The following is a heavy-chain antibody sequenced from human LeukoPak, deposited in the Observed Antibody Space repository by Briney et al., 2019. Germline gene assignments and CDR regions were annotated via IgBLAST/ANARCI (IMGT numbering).Heavy chain of an antibody. Sequence: PGGSLRLSCAASGFIVSGDFMSWVRQAPGKGLEWVSVIYSDGSTYYADSVKGRFSISRDNSKNTLYLQTDSLRGEDTAVYYCAKDFRIGYSAHFDYWGQGALVTVSS. CDR3: AKDFRIGYSAHFDY. CDR2: IYSDGST. D-gene: IGHD2-21*01. V-gene: IGHV3-53*01. CDR1: GFIVSGDF. J-gene: IGHJ4*02.